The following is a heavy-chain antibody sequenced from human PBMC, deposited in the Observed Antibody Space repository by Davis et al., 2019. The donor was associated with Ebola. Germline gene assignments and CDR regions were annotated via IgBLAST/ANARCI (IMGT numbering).Heavy chain of an antibody. CDR1: GYTFTTYP. V-gene: IGHV7-4-1*01. D-gene: IGHD6-6*01. CDR3: ARGQQFVRFDP. J-gene: IGHJ5*02. Sequence: AASVKVSCKASGYTFTTYPMNWVRQAPGQGLEWMGWFNTNTGNPTYAQGFTGRFVFSLDTSVSTAYLQIGSLKAEDTAVYYCARGQQFVRFDPWGQGTLVTVSS. CDR2: FNTNTGNP.